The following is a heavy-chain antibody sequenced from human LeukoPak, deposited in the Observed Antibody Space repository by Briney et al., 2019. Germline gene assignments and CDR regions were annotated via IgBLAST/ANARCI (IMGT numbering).Heavy chain of an antibody. V-gene: IGHV3-21*01. CDR2: ISSSSYI. D-gene: IGHD5/OR15-5a*01. J-gene: IGHJ4*02. CDR3: ARDTAGPQVSDSGL. CDR1: GFTFSSYS. Sequence: GGSLRLSCAASGFTFSSYSMNWVRQAPGKGLEWVSSISSSSYIYYSDSVKGRFTISRDNAKNSPYLQMNSLGAEDTAVYYCARDTAGPQVSDSGLWGQGTLVSVSS.